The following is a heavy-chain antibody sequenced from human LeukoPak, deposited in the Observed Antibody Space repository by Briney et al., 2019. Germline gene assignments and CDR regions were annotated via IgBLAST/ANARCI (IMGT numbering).Heavy chain of an antibody. CDR2: INPNSGAT. CDR3: ATVGAKTFDH. V-gene: IGHV1-2*02. J-gene: IGHJ4*02. D-gene: IGHD1-26*01. CDR1: GYTFTDYY. Sequence: GASVRVSCKASGYTFTDYYVHWVRQAPGQGVEWMGWINPNSGATNYAQKFQGRVTMTRDTPISTAYMELSRLGSDDTAVYYCATVGAKTFDHWGQGTLVTVSS.